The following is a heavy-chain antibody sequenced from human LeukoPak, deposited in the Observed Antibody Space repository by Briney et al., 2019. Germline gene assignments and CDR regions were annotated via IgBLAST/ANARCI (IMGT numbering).Heavy chain of an antibody. CDR2: INPNSGGT. CDR1: GYTLTGYY. J-gene: IGHJ4*02. D-gene: IGHD5-18*01. CDR3: ARVGGYSHGYFDC. V-gene: IGHV1-2*02. Sequence: ASVKVSCKASGYTLTGYYMHWVRQAPGQGLEWMGWINPNSGGTNYAQKFQGRVTMTRDTSISTAYMELSRLRSDDTAVYFCARVGGYSHGYFDCWGQGTLVTVSS.